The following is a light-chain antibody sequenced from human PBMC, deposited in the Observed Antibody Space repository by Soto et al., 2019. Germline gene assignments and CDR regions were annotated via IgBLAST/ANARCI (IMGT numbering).Light chain of an antibody. Sequence: EIVLTQSPGTLSLSPGERATLSCRASQSLSSSYLAWYQQKPGQAPRLLIYNTSSRATGIPDRFSGSGSGTDFTLTISRLELEDFAVYYCQQYGSSLLTFGGGTKVEIK. CDR3: QQYGSSLLT. J-gene: IGKJ4*01. V-gene: IGKV3-20*01. CDR2: NTS. CDR1: QSLSSSY.